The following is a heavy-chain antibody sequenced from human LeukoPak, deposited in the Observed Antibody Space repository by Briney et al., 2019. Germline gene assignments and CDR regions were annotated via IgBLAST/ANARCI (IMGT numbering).Heavy chain of an antibody. V-gene: IGHV3-11*01. J-gene: IGHJ4*02. CDR2: IGRSGITI. CDR3: ARGSRKDGTMDFDY. Sequence: GSLRLSCAVSGFTFSDYYMSWIRQAPGKGLEWVSYIGRSGITIYYADSVKGRFTVSRDNAKNSLYLQVNSLRAEDTAVYFCARGSRKDGTMDFDYWGQGTLVTVSS. CDR1: GFTFSDYY. D-gene: IGHD1-7*01.